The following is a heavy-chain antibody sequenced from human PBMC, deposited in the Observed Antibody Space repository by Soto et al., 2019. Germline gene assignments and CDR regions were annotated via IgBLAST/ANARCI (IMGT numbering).Heavy chain of an antibody. CDR3: ARDPLGVRDSSGYYPLSYYFDY. CDR1: GFTFSSYG. V-gene: IGHV3-33*01. D-gene: IGHD3-22*01. Sequence: QGQLVESGGGVVQPGRSLRLSCAASGFTFSSYGMHWVRQAPGKGLEWVAVIWYDGSNKYYADSVKGRFTISRDNSKNTLYLQMNSLRAEDTAVYYCARDPLGVRDSSGYYPLSYYFDYWGQGTLVTVSS. CDR2: IWYDGSNK. J-gene: IGHJ4*02.